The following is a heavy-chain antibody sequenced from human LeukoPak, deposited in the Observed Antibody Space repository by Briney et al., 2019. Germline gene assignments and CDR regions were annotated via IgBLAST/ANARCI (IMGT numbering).Heavy chain of an antibody. Sequence: GRSLRLSCAASGFTFRSYAIHWVRQAPGKGLEWVALISYDGSDKYYADSVKGRFTISRDNSKNTVYLQMNSLRAEDTAVYYCAKGRTVTTGQNFDYWGQGTLVTVSS. CDR2: ISYDGSDK. CDR1: GFTFRSYA. V-gene: IGHV3-30-3*01. CDR3: AKGRTVTTGQNFDY. J-gene: IGHJ4*02. D-gene: IGHD4-17*01.